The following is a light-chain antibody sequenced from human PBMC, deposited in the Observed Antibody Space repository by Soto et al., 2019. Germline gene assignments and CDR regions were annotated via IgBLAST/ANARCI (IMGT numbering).Light chain of an antibody. CDR1: QDIRVD. Sequence: GGRVIITCRASQDIRVDVGWLQQRPGHAPNLLIYAASTLHTGVPSTFTGSGSGTDFTLTINDLQPEDVATYFCLQDYDFPYTVGQGTQLEI. J-gene: IGKJ2*01. V-gene: IGKV1-6*01. CDR3: LQDYDFPYT. CDR2: AAS.